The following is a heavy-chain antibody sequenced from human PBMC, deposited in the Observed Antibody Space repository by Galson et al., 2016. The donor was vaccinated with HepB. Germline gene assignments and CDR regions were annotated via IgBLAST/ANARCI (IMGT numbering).Heavy chain of an antibody. V-gene: IGHV1-24*01. CDR3: ATDATIQRYFDLLYN. CDR1: GNTLTEIA. CDR2: FDPDEGET. Sequence: SVKVSCKVSGNTLTEIAMHWVRQAPGKGLEWIGGFDPDEGETIYAQKFQGRLTMTEDTSTDTAYMELSSLRSEDTAVYYCATDATIQRYFDLLYNWGQGTLITVSS. D-gene: IGHD3-9*01. J-gene: IGHJ4*02.